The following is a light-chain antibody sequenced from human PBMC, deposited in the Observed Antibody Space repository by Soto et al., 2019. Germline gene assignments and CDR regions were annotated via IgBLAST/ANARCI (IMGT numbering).Light chain of an antibody. Sequence: DIQMTQSPSTLSASVGDRVTITCRASQSISDWLAWFQQKPGKAPKLMIYDASSLESGVPSRFSGSGSGTEFTLPINSLQPEDFATYYCQQHNSSPWTFGQGTKVEI. CDR2: DAS. J-gene: IGKJ1*01. CDR1: QSISDW. CDR3: QQHNSSPWT. V-gene: IGKV1-5*01.